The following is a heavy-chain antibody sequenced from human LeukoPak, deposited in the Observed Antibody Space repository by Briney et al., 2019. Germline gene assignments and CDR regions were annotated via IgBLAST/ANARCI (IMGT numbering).Heavy chain of an antibody. J-gene: IGHJ5*02. V-gene: IGHV3-66*03. CDR3: ARGHSSSPNWFDP. Sequence: GGSLRLSCAASGFTVSNNYMSWVRQAPGKGLEWVSVIYSCGSTYYADSVKGRFTISRDNAKNSLYLQMNSLRAEDTAVYYCARGHSSSPNWFDPWGQGTLVTVSS. CDR2: IYSCGST. CDR1: GFTVSNNY. D-gene: IGHD6-13*01.